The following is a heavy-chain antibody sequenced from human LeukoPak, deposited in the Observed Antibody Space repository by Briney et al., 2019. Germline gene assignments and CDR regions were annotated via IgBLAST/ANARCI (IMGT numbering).Heavy chain of an antibody. CDR2: INHSGST. D-gene: IGHD3-10*01. V-gene: IGHV4-34*01. J-gene: IGHJ3*02. Sequence: SETLSLTCAVYGGSFSGYYWSWIRQPPGKGLEWIGEINHSGSTNYNPSLKSRVTISVDTSKNQFSLKLSSVTAADTAVYYCARGKVRGLGAFDIWGQGTMVTVSS. CDR3: ARGKVRGLGAFDI. CDR1: GGSFSGYY.